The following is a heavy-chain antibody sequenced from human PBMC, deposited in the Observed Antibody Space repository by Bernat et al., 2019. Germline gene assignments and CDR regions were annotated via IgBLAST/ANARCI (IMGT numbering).Heavy chain of an antibody. CDR1: GFTFSSYS. V-gene: IGHV3-21*01. CDR3: ARANCGGDCYFRTYPDY. Sequence: EVQLVESGGGLVKPGGSLRLSCAASGFTFSSYSMNWVRLAPGKGLEWVSSISSSSSYIYYADSVKGRFTISRDNAKNSLYLQMNSLRAEDTAVYYCARANCGGDCYFRTYPDYWGQGTLVTVSS. J-gene: IGHJ4*02. D-gene: IGHD2-21*02. CDR2: ISSSSSYI.